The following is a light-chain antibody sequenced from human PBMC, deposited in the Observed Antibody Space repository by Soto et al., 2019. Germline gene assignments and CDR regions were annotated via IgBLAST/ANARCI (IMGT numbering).Light chain of an antibody. V-gene: IGLV2-14*01. J-gene: IGLJ1*01. Sequence: QSVLTQPASVSGSPGQSITISCTGTSSDIGAYNYVSWYQQHPGKAPKLMIFEVSNRPSGISHRFSGSKSGNTASLTISGLQAEDEADYYCSSFTSNTTRVFGIGTKLTVL. CDR3: SSFTSNTTRV. CDR2: EVS. CDR1: SSDIGAYNY.